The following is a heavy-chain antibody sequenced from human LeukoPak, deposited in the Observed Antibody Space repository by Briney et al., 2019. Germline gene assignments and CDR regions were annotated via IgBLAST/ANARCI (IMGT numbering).Heavy chain of an antibody. CDR3: ARKAVAGFDY. D-gene: IGHD6-19*01. J-gene: IGHJ4*02. Sequence: GGSLRLSCAASGFTFSSYEMNWVRQAPGKGLEWVSSISSSSSYIYYADSVKGRFTISRDNAKNSLYLQMNSLRAEDTAVYYCARKAVAGFDYWGQGTLVTVSS. V-gene: IGHV3-21*01. CDR1: GFTFSSYE. CDR2: ISSSSSYI.